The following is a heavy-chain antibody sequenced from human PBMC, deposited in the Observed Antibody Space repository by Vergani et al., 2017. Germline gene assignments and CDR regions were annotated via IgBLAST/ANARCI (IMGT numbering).Heavy chain of an antibody. CDR3: TTGIHDSLDY. V-gene: IGHV3-15*01. D-gene: IGHD3-22*01. CDR2: IKSKTGGGTQ. CDR1: GFTFSNAW. Sequence: EVQLVESGGGLVKPGGSLRLSCAASGFTFSNAWMSWVRQAPGKGLEWVGRIKSKTGGGTQDYAAPVKVRFTISRDDSKNTLYLKMNSLKTEDTAVYYCTTGIHDSLDYWGQGTLVTVSS. J-gene: IGHJ4*02.